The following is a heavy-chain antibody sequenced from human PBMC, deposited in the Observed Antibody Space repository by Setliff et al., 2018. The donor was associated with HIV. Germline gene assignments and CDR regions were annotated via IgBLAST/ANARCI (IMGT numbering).Heavy chain of an antibody. V-gene: IGHV4-38-2*02. CDR2: IYHSGST. D-gene: IGHD3-10*01. CDR1: GYSISSGYY. Sequence: PSETLSLTCTVSGYSISSGYYWGWIRQPPGKGLEWIGSIYHSGSTYYNPSLKSRVTISVDTSKNQFSLKLSSVTAADTAVYYCARLKSVVRGGYDAFDIWGQGTMVTVSS. CDR3: ARLKSVVRGGYDAFDI. J-gene: IGHJ3*02.